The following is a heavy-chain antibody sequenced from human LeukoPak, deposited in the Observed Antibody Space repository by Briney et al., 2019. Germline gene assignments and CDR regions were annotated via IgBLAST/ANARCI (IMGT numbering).Heavy chain of an antibody. J-gene: IGHJ6*03. CDR2: ISSSGSTI. CDR1: GFTFSSYE. D-gene: IGHD5-12*01. Sequence: GGSLRLSCAASGFTFSSYEVNWVRQAPGKGLEWVSYISSSGSTIYYADSVKGRFTVSRDNSKNTLYLQMKSLRAEDTAVYYCAKGGGYEAQYYYYYLDVWGKGTTVTISS. CDR3: AKGGGYEAQYYYYYLDV. V-gene: IGHV3-48*03.